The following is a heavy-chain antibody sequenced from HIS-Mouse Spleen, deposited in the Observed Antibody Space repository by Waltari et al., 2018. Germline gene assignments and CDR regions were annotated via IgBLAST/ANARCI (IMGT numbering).Heavy chain of an antibody. CDR1: GGSISSSSYY. Sequence: QLQLQESGPGLVKPSETLSLTCTVSGGSISSSSYYWGWIRQPPGKGLEWIGSINYSGSTYYKPSLNSRVTISVDTSKNQFSLKLSSVTAADTAVYYCAREIPYSSSWYDWYFDLWGRGTLVTVSS. D-gene: IGHD6-13*01. CDR2: INYSGST. J-gene: IGHJ2*01. CDR3: AREIPYSSSWYDWYFDL. V-gene: IGHV4-39*07.